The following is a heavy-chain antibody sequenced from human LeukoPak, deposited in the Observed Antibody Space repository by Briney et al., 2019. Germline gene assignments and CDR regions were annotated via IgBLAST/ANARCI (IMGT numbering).Heavy chain of an antibody. D-gene: IGHD6-19*01. J-gene: IGHJ4*02. CDR2: IYYSGTT. CDR3: ARQSSSGWYPAYFDY. V-gene: IGHV4-59*08. CDR1: GGSISSYY. Sequence: SETLSLTCTVSGGSISSYYWSWLRQPPGKGLEWIGYIYYSGTTNCNPSLKSRVTISVDTSKNQCSLKLSSVTAADTAVYYCARQSSSGWYPAYFDYWGQGTLVTVSS.